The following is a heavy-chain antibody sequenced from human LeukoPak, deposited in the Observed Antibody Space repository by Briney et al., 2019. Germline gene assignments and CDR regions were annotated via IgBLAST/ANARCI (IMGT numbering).Heavy chain of an antibody. Sequence: GGSLRLSCAASGFTFSSHAMSWVRQAPGKGLEWVSAVSDGGGSTYYADSVKGRFTISRDNSKNTLYLQMNSLRAEDTAIYYCAKDPLYCSGGSCYFPFDYWGQGTLVTVSS. J-gene: IGHJ4*02. CDR1: GFTFSSHA. CDR2: VSDGGGST. CDR3: AKDPLYCSGGSCYFPFDY. D-gene: IGHD2-15*01. V-gene: IGHV3-23*01.